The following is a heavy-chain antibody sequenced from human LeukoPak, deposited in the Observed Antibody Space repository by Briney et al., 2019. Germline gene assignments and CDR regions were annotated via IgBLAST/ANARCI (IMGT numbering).Heavy chain of an antibody. CDR3: ARDYSPLDY. D-gene: IGHD2-15*01. V-gene: IGHV3-33*08. CDR2: IWYDGSNK. CDR1: GFTFSSYS. Sequence: GGSLRLSCAASGFTFSSYSMNWVRQAPGKGLEWVAVIWYDGSNKYYADSVKGRFTISRDNAKNSLYLQMNSLRAEDTAVYYCARDYSPLDYWGQGTLVTVSS. J-gene: IGHJ4*02.